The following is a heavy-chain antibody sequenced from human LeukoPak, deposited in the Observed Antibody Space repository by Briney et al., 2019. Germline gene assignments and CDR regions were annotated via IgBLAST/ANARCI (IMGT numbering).Heavy chain of an antibody. CDR3: ARAWIPITMATTAPFDY. V-gene: IGHV3-21*01. CDR1: GFTFSSYS. Sequence: GGSLRLSCAASGFTFSSYSMSWVRQAPGKGLEWVSSISSSSSYIYYADSVKGRFTITRGNDKNELYLEMNSLRDEDTAVYYCARAWIPITMATTAPFDYWGQGTLVPVPS. D-gene: IGHD3-10*01. CDR2: ISSSSSYI. J-gene: IGHJ4*02.